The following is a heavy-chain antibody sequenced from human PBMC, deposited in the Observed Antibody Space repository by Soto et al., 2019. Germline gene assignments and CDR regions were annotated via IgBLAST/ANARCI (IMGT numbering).Heavy chain of an antibody. Sequence: ASVKVSCKASGYTFTSCGISWVRQAPGQGLEWMGWISAYNGNTNYAQKLQGRVTMTTDTSTSTAYMELRSLRSDDTAVYYCARAGYCSSTSCYATDFDYWGQGTLVTVSS. D-gene: IGHD2-2*01. J-gene: IGHJ4*02. V-gene: IGHV1-18*01. CDR3: ARAGYCSSTSCYATDFDY. CDR2: ISAYNGNT. CDR1: GYTFTSCG.